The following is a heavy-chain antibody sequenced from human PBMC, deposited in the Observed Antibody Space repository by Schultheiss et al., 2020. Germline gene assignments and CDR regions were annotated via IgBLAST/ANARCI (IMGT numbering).Heavy chain of an antibody. V-gene: IGHV4-34*01. J-gene: IGHJ4*02. CDR2: INHSGST. CDR1: GGSFSGYY. D-gene: IGHD3-22*01. Sequence: SETLSLTCAVYGGSFSGYYWSWIRQPPGKGLEWIGEINHSGSTNYNPSLKSRVTISVDTSKNQFSLKLSSVTAADTAVYYCARGPLYYYDSSGYRESDYWGQGTLV. CDR3: ARGPLYYYDSSGYRESDY.